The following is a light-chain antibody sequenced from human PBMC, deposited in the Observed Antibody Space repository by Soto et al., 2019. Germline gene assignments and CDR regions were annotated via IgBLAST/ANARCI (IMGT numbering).Light chain of an antibody. CDR2: WAS. Sequence: IVLTQSPGTLSLSPGERTTLSCRASQSISRYLAWDQQKPGQGPRLLIEWASSRATATPDRVSGSWSGTDGTLTITRLDPEDVAVYYCQQYGTSPRTFGQGTKVDI. J-gene: IGKJ1*01. CDR3: QQYGTSPRT. CDR1: QSISRY. V-gene: IGKV3-20*01.